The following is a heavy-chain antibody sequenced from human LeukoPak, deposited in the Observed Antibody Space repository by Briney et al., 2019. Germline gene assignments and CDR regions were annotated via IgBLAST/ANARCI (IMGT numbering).Heavy chain of an antibody. D-gene: IGHD6-13*01. CDR3: ARRYSSSWYLDY. J-gene: IGHJ4*02. CDR2: ICYSGST. CDR1: GGSISSSSYY. Sequence: SETLSLTCTVSGGSISSSSYYWGWIRQPPGKGLEWIGSICYSGSTYYNPSLKSRVTISVDTSKNQFSLKLSSVTAADTAVYYCARRYSSSWYLDYWGQGTLVTVSS. V-gene: IGHV4-39*07.